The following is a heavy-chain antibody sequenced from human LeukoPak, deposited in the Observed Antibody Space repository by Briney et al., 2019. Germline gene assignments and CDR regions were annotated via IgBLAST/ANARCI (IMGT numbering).Heavy chain of an antibody. CDR2: ISSSSSYI. J-gene: IGHJ4*02. D-gene: IGHD3-16*02. CDR1: GFTFSSYS. V-gene: IGHV3-21*01. Sequence: GGSLRLSCAASGFTFSSYSRNWVRQAPGKGLEWVSSISSSSSYIYYADSVKGRFTISRDNAKNSLYLQMNSLRAEHTAVYYCARDPSPHTYYDYVWGSYRLYFDYWGQGTLVTVSS. CDR3: ARDPSPHTYYDYVWGSYRLYFDY.